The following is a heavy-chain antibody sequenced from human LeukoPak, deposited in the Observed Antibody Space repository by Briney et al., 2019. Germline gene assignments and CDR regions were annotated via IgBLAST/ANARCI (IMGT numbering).Heavy chain of an antibody. D-gene: IGHD1-7*01. V-gene: IGHV3-7*01. CDR2: IKQDGSER. Sequence: GSLRLSRAASGFTFSNYWMTWVRQAPGKGPEWVANIKQDGSERKYVDSVKGGFNIARDNTKNSLYLQKTSLRGEDTAVYYCASRAGKPGNTLWCFDYWGQGALVTVSS. J-gene: IGHJ4*02. CDR3: ASRAGKPGNTLWCFDY. CDR1: GFTFSNYW.